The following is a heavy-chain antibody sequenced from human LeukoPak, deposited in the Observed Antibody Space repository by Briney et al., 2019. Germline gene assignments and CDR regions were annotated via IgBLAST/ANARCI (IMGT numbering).Heavy chain of an antibody. J-gene: IGHJ4*02. CDR1: GFTFSNYW. CDR2: INTDGTTT. CDR3: ARDPWGFRAGVKDF. V-gene: IGHV3-74*03. Sequence: PGRSLRLSCAASGFTFSNYWMHWVRPVPGQGLVWLSRINTDGTTTTYAASVKGRFTISSDNAKNTLYLLMNSLRADDTAVYYCARDPWGFRAGVKDFWGLGTLVAVSS. D-gene: IGHD5-24*01.